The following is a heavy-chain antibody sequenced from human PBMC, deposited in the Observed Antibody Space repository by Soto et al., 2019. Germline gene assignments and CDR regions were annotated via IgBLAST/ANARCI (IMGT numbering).Heavy chain of an antibody. CDR1: EFAVSNNY. CDR2: IYSVGTT. CDR3: ARSSSIATRSLALAPDH. D-gene: IGHD6-6*01. Sequence: EVQLVATGGGLIQPGGSLTLSCAASEFAVSNNYMNWVRQAPGKGLEWVSVIYSVGTTYYADSVKGRFTISRDNSKNTVYLQMNNLRAEDTAVYYCARSSSIATRSLALAPDHWGQGTLVTVSS. J-gene: IGHJ4*01. V-gene: IGHV3-53*02.